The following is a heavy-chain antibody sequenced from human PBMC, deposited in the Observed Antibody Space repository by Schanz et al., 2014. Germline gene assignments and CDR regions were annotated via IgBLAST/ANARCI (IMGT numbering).Heavy chain of an antibody. CDR1: GFTFSNYV. Sequence: EVVLVESGGASVQPGGSLRLSCAASGFTFSNYVMDWVRQAPGTGLEWVASITYNGDSTYYTDSVKGRFTISRDYARDSLYLQMNSLRAEDTAVYYCARGPRPDLNYFDYWGQGTLVTVSS. CDR2: ITYNGDST. J-gene: IGHJ4*02. CDR3: ARGPRPDLNYFDY. V-gene: IGHV3-23*04.